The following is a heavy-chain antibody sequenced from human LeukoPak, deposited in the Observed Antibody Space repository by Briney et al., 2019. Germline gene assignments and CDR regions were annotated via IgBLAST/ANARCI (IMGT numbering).Heavy chain of an antibody. CDR2: IIPIFGTA. J-gene: IGHJ4*02. CDR3: VRKRITMVRGVIIGGYFDY. CDR1: GGTFSSYA. Sequence: SVKVSCKASGGTFSSYAISWVRQAPGQGLDWMGGIIPIFGTANYAQKFQGRVTITADECPSTAYMELSSVRSEDTAVYYCVRKRITMVRGVIIGGYFDYWGQGTLVSVFS. V-gene: IGHV1-69*13. D-gene: IGHD3-10*01.